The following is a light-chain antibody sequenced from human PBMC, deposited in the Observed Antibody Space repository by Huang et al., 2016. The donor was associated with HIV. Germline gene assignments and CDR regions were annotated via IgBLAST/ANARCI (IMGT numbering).Light chain of an antibody. J-gene: IGKJ1*01. Sequence: DIQMTQSPSSLSAFVGDKVTITCRASENIRTYLNWYQQKPGKAANLLLYAASSLQSGVPSRFSGSGTGTDFNLTINSRQPEDYATDFCQQSYNAPRTCGQGTKVEIK. CDR3: QQSYNAPRT. CDR2: AAS. V-gene: IGKV1-39*01. CDR1: ENIRTY.